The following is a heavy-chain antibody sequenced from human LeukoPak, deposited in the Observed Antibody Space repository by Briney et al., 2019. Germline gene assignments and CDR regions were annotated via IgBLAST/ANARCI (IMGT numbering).Heavy chain of an antibody. CDR1: GGSFSGYY. J-gene: IGHJ6*03. V-gene: IGHV4-34*01. D-gene: IGHD2-21*02. CDR3: ASAYCGGDCYSGYYYYMDV. Sequence: SETLSLTCAVYGGSFSGYYWSWIRQPPGKGLEWIGEINHSGSTNYNPSLKSRVTISVDTSKNQFSLKLSSVTAADTAVYYCASAYCGGDCYSGYYYYMDVWGKGTTVTVSS. CDR2: INHSGST.